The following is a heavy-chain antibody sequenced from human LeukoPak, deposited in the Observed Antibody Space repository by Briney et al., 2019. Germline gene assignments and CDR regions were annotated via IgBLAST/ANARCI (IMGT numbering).Heavy chain of an antibody. CDR1: GFTFSSYS. J-gene: IGHJ4*02. D-gene: IGHD4-17*01. CDR3: ARACPDDYGDYCYYY. CDR2: ISSSSSTI. Sequence: GGSLRLSCAASGFTFSSYSMNWVRQAPGKGLEWVSYISSSSSTIYYADSVKGRFTISRDNAKSSLYLQMNSLRAEDTAVYYCARACPDDYGDYCYYYWGQGTLVTVSS. V-gene: IGHV3-48*01.